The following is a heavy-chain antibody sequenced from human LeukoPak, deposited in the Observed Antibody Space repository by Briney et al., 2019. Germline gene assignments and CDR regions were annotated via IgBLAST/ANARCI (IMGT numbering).Heavy chain of an antibody. J-gene: IGHJ5*02. CDR2: ISAYNGNT. CDR3: ARAMAARRGGNWFDP. Sequence: ASVKVSCKASGYTFTSYGISWVRQAPGQGLEWMGWISAYNGNTNYAQKLQGRVTMTRDTSTSTVYMELSSLRSEDTAVYYCARAMAARRGGNWFDPWGQGTLVTVSS. CDR1: GYTFTSYG. V-gene: IGHV1-18*01. D-gene: IGHD6-6*01.